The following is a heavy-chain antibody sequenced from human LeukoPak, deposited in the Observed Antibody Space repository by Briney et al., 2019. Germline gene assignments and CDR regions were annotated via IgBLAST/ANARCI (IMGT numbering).Heavy chain of an antibody. D-gene: IGHD3-9*01. CDR2: FDPENGER. CDR1: GYTFIELS. CDR3: AGATLTGYYYGAFDI. J-gene: IGHJ3*02. V-gene: IGHV1-24*01. Sequence: GASVKVSCKISGYTFIELSMHWVRQAPGKGLEWMGGFDPENGERLYAQKFQDRFTMTEDTSTETANMELSSLRSEDTAVYFCAGATLTGYYYGAFDIWGQGTMVSVSS.